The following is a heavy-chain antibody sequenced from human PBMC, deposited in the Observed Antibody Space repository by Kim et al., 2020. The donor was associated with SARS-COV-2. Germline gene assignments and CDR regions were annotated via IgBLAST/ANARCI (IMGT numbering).Heavy chain of an antibody. J-gene: IGHJ6*02. V-gene: IGHV4-34*01. CDR2: INHSGST. CDR3: ARALAYYYYYGMDV. CDR1: GGSFSGYY. Sequence: SETLSLTCAVYGGSFSGYYWSWIRQPPGKGLEWIGEINHSGSTNYNPSLKSRVTISVDTSKNQFSLKLSSVTAADTAVYYCARALAYYYYYGMDVWGQGT.